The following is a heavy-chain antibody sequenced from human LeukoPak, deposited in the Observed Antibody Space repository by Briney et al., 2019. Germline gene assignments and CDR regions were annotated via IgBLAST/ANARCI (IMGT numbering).Heavy chain of an antibody. CDR2: IYYSGST. Sequence: SETLSLTCAVSGGSISSSNWWSWVRQPPGKGLEWIGSIYYSGSTYYNPSLKSRVTISVDTSKNQFSLKLSSVTAADTAVYYCARLVVGDYWGQGTLVTVSS. V-gene: IGHV4-39*01. CDR1: GGSISSSNW. CDR3: ARLVVGDY. J-gene: IGHJ4*02. D-gene: IGHD1-26*01.